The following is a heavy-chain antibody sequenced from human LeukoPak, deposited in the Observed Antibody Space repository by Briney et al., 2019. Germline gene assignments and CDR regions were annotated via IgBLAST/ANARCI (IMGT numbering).Heavy chain of an antibody. J-gene: IGHJ4*02. CDR2: ISGSGGST. D-gene: IGHD2-21*01. CDR1: GFTFSSYS. Sequence: GGSLRLSRAASGFTFSSYSMNWVRQAPGKGLEWVSAISGSGGSTYYADSVKGRFTISRDNSKNTLDLQMNSLRAEDTAIYYCAKTVVVITFRFDSWGQGSLVTVSS. CDR3: AKTVVVITFRFDS. V-gene: IGHV3-23*01.